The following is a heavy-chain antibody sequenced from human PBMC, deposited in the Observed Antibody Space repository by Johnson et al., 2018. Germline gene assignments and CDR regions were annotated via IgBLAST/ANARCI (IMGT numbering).Heavy chain of an antibody. CDR1: GFTFSDYY. CDR2: ISSSGSTI. Sequence: QVQLVQSGGGLVKPGGSXRLSCAASGFTFSDYYMSWIRQAPGKGLEWVSYISSSGSTIYYADSVKGRFPISRDNAKNSLYLQMNSLRAEDTAVYYCASLIMMVRGVIKDYGMDVWGKGTTVTVSS. J-gene: IGHJ6*04. V-gene: IGHV3-11*01. D-gene: IGHD3-10*01. CDR3: ASLIMMVRGVIKDYGMDV.